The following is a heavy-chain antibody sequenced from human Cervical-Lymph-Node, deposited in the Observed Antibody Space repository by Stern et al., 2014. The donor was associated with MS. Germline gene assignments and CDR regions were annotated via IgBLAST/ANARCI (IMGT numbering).Heavy chain of an antibody. CDR1: GFTFSSWG. CDR2: IKEGGNEK. Sequence: EVQLVESGGGLVQPGGSLRLSCAASGFTFSSWGMTWVRQAPGKGLEWVANIKEGGNEKYYVDSVKGRFTISRDNAKNSLYLQMNSLRTEDTAVYYCARGARVGCWGQGTLVTVSS. J-gene: IGHJ4*02. V-gene: IGHV3-7*01. CDR3: ARGARVGC.